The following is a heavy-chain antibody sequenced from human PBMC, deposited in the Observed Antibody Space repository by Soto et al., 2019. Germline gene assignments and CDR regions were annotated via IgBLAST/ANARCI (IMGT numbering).Heavy chain of an antibody. CDR1: GFTFTRYS. J-gene: IGHJ4*02. Sequence: GGSLRLSCAASGFTFTRYSMNWVRQAPGKGLERVSSISSTTNYIYYGDSMKGRFTISRDNAKNSLYLEMNSLRAEDTAVYYCARESEDLTSNFDYWGQGTLVTVSS. V-gene: IGHV3-21*06. CDR2: ISSTTNYI. CDR3: ARESEDLTSNFDY.